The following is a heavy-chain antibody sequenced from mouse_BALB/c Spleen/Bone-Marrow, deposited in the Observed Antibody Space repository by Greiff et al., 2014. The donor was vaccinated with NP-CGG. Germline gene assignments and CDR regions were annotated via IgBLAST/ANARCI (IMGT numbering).Heavy chain of an antibody. J-gene: IGHJ2*01. CDR3: ARSRTGTYFDY. CDR1: GYTFTSYW. Sequence: VMLVESGAELAKPGASVEMSCKASGYTFTSYWMHWVKQRPGQGLEWIGYINPSTGYTEYNQKFKDKATLTADKSSSTAYMQLSSLTSEDSAVYYCARSRTGTYFDYWGQGTTLTVSS. V-gene: IGHV1-7*01. D-gene: IGHD4-1*01. CDR2: INPSTGYT.